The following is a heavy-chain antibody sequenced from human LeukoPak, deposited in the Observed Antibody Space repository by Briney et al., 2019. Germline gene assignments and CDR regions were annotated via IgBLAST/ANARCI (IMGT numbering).Heavy chain of an antibody. CDR3: ASVNNDNWFDS. J-gene: IGHJ5*01. V-gene: IGHV4-61*02. CDR2: IYTSGST. CDR1: GGSVSSGSYY. D-gene: IGHD1/OR15-1a*01. Sequence: PSQTLSLTCTVSGGSVSSGSYYWSWIRQPAGKGLEWIGRIYTSGSTNYNPSLKSRVTISLDTSKNQFSLNLSSVTAADTAVYYCASVNNDNWFDSWGQGTLVTVSS.